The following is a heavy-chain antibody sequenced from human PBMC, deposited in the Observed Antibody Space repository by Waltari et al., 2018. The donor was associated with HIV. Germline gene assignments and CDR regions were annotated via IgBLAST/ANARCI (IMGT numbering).Heavy chain of an antibody. Sequence: QVQLVQSGAEVKKPGSSVKVSCKASGGTFSSYAISWVRQAPGQGLEWMGRIIPILGIANYAQKFQGRVTITADKSTSTAYMELSSLRSEDTAVYYCASLWFGELSNYYYGMDVWGQGTTVTVSS. J-gene: IGHJ6*02. D-gene: IGHD3-10*01. CDR3: ASLWFGELSNYYYGMDV. CDR1: GGTFSSYA. V-gene: IGHV1-69*04. CDR2: IIPILGIA.